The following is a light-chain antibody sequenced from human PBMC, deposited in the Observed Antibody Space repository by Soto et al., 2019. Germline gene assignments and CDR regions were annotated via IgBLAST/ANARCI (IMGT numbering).Light chain of an antibody. CDR3: QTWGTDIVV. V-gene: IGLV4-69*01. Sequence: QLVLTQSPSASASLGASVKLTCTLSSGHSSYAIAWHQQQPEKGPRYLMKLNSDGSHSKGDGIPDRFSGSSSGAERYLTIPRLQSEDEADYYCQTWGTDIVVFGGGTQLTVL. CDR2: LNSDGSH. CDR1: SGHSSYA. J-gene: IGLJ2*01.